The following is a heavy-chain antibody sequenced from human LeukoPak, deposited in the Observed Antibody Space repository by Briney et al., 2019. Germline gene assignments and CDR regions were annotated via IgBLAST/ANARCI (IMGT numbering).Heavy chain of an antibody. V-gene: IGHV4-4*07. CDR3: ARVVSRLKYYYYYYYMDV. Sequence: PSETLSLTCTVSGGSVSIYYWSWIRQPAGKGLELIGHIYSSGTTKYNPSLKSRVTISVDTSKNQFSLKLSSVSAADTAVYYCARVVSRLKYYYYYYYMDVWGKGTTVTVSS. CDR2: IYSSGTT. J-gene: IGHJ6*03. CDR1: GGSVSIYY.